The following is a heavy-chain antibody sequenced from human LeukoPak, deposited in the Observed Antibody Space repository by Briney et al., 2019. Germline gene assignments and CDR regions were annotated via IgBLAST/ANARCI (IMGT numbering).Heavy chain of an antibody. CDR1: GYTFTSYA. D-gene: IGHD3-10*01. Sequence: ASVKVSCKASGYTFTSYAIHWVRQAPGQRLEWMGWINAGNGNTKYSQKFQGRVTITRDTSASTAYMELSSLRSEDTAVYYCARSILWFGDLSGMDVWGKGTTVTVSS. V-gene: IGHV1-3*01. CDR2: INAGNGNT. CDR3: ARSILWFGDLSGMDV. J-gene: IGHJ6*04.